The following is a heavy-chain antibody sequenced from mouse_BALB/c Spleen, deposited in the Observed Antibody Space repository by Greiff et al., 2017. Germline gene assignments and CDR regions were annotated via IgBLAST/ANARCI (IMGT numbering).Heavy chain of an antibody. CDR2: ISSGGGST. CDR3: ARSPLGRIAY. D-gene: IGHD4-1*01. J-gene: IGHJ3*01. CDR1: GFAFSSYD. V-gene: IGHV5-12-1*01. Sequence: EVQVVESGGGLVKPGGSLKLSCAASGFAFSSYDMSWVRQTPEKRLVWVAYISSGGGSTYYPDTVKGRFTISRDNDKNALYLQMSSLKSEDTAMYYCARSPLGRIAYWGQGTLVTVSA.